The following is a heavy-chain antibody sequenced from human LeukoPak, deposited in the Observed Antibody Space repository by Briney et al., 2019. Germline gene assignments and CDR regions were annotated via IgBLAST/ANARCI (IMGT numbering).Heavy chain of an antibody. D-gene: IGHD5-12*01. CDR3: ARASGMANSGYDQYYFDY. CDR2: IIPIFGTA. Sequence: SVKVSCKASGGTFSSYAISWVRQAPGQGLEWMGGIIPIFGTANYAQKFQGRVTITTDESTSTAYMELSSLRSEDTAVYYCARASGMANSGYDQYYFDYWGQGTLVTVSS. CDR1: GGTFSSYA. J-gene: IGHJ4*02. V-gene: IGHV1-69*05.